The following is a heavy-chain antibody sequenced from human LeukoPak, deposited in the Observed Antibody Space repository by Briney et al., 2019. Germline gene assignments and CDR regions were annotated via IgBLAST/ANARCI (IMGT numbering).Heavy chain of an antibody. D-gene: IGHD4-17*01. CDR3: AREGGTTVTTLDY. Sequence: PSETLSLTCTVSGGSISSGGYYWSWIRQPPEKGLEWIGYIYHSGSTYYNPSLKSRVTISVDRSKNQFSLKLSSVTAADTAVYYCAREGGTTVTTLDYWGQGTLVTVSS. CDR1: GGSISSGGYY. J-gene: IGHJ4*02. V-gene: IGHV4-30-2*01. CDR2: IYHSGST.